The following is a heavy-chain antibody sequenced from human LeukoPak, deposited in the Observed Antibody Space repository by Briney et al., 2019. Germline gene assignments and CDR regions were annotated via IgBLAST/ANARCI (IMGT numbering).Heavy chain of an antibody. CDR3: ARAYSSGWPDYYYYYMDV. Sequence: SETLPLTCTVSGGSISSSSYYWGWIRQPPGKGLEWIGSIYYSGSTYYNPSLKSRVTISVDTSKNQFSLKLSSVTAADTAVYYCARAYSSGWPDYYYYYMDVWGKGTTVTVSS. V-gene: IGHV4-39*01. CDR2: IYYSGST. CDR1: GGSISSSSYY. D-gene: IGHD6-19*01. J-gene: IGHJ6*03.